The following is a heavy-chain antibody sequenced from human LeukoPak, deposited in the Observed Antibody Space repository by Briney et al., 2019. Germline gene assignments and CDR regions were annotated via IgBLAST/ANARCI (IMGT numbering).Heavy chain of an antibody. CDR3: TRDANHYGGMDV. V-gene: IGHV3-74*01. CDR2: IHSDGSTT. Sequence: PGGSLRLSCAVSGITVSKYWMHWVRQVPGKGLVSVSRIHSDGSTTDYADSVKGRFTITRDSAKNTLYLEMNSLRVEDTAVYYCTRDANHYGGMDVWGQGTTVTVSS. CDR1: GITVSKYW. J-gene: IGHJ6*02.